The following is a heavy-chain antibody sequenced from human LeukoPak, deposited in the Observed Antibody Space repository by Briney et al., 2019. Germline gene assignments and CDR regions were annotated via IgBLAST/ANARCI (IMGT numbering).Heavy chain of an antibody. V-gene: IGHV5-51*01. Sequence: GESLKISCKGSGYSFTSYWIGWVRQLPGKGLEWMGIIYPGDSDTRYSPSFQGQVTISADKSISTAYLQWSSLKASDTAMYYCARHSCSSTSCSPFDPWGQGTLVTVSS. CDR3: ARHSCSSTSCSPFDP. D-gene: IGHD2-2*01. J-gene: IGHJ5*02. CDR1: GYSFTSYW. CDR2: IYPGDSDT.